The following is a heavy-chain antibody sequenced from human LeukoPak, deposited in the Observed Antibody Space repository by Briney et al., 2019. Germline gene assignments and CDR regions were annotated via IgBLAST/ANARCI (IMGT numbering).Heavy chain of an antibody. CDR2: IYSDGNT. CDR3: VREREGSNSEH. CDR1: GFTVSDNR. D-gene: IGHD1-26*01. J-gene: IGHJ1*01. V-gene: IGHV3-53*01. Sequence: GGSLRLSCAASGFTVSDNRLSWVRQAPGMGLEWVSTIYSDGNTYYPDSVKGRFTISRDGSKNTLYLQLNSLRTEDTAIYYCVREREGSNSEHWGQGTLVTVSS.